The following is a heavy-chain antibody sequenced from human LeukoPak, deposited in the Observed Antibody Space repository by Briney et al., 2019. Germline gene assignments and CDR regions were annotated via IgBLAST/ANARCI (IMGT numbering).Heavy chain of an antibody. Sequence: GGSLRLSCAASGFTFGSYEMNWVRQAPGKGLEWISYISTSGGTIYYADSVQGRFTISRDNAKNSLFLQMNSLRAEDTAVYYCARYKAWDFDYWGQGTLVTVSS. CDR1: GFTFGSYE. CDR3: ARYKAWDFDY. J-gene: IGHJ4*02. D-gene: IGHD1-14*01. CDR2: ISTSGGTI. V-gene: IGHV3-48*03.